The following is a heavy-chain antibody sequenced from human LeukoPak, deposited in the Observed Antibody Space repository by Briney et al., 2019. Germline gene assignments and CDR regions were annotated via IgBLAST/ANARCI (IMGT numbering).Heavy chain of an antibody. CDR3: AAMVRGVIRNWFDP. Sequence: PGGSPRLSCAASGFTFSSYGMHWVRQAPGKGLEWVAFTRYDGSNKYYADSVKGRFTISRDNSKNTLYLQMNSLRAEDTAVYYCAAMVRGVIRNWFDPWGQGTLVTVSS. CDR2: TRYDGSNK. CDR1: GFTFSSYG. J-gene: IGHJ5*02. V-gene: IGHV3-30*02. D-gene: IGHD3-10*01.